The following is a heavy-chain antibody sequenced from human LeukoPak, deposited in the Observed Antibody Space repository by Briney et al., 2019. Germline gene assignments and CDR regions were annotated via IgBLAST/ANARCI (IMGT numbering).Heavy chain of an antibody. D-gene: IGHD2-8*01. CDR1: GGTLKNYA. V-gene: IGHV1-69*05. CDR2: TIPIFGTT. CDR3: AGDLVQATNGFAY. J-gene: IGHJ4*02. Sequence: SVKVSCKASGGTLKNYAITWVRQAPGQGLEWMGGTIPIFGTTNYAQKFQGRVTITTDESTSTAYVELSSLRTEDTAVYYCAGDLVQATNGFAYWGQGTLVTVSS.